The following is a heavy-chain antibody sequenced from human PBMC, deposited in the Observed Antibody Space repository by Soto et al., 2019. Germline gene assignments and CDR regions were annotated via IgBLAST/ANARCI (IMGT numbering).Heavy chain of an antibody. V-gene: IGHV4-39*01. D-gene: IGHD3-9*01. Sequence: KTSETLSLTCTVSGGSISSSSYDWGWIRQPPGKGLEWIGSIYYSGSTYYNPSLKSRVTISVDTSKNQFSLKLSSVTAADTAVYYCARLDCSSTSCHPTYYDILTGYYIAYWGQGTLVTVSS. CDR3: ARLDCSSTSCHPTYYDILTGYYIAY. J-gene: IGHJ4*02. CDR1: GGSISSSSYD. CDR2: IYYSGST.